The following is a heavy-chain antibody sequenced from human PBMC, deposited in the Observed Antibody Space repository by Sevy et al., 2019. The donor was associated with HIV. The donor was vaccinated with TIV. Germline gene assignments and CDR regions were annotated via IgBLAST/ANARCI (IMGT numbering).Heavy chain of an antibody. D-gene: IGHD3-10*01. V-gene: IGHV3-33*03. CDR1: GFNFSIYG. CDR2: ISYDGSGK. CDR3: AKGMRGPSLDY. Sequence: GGSLRLSCVVSGFNFSIYGMHWVRQAPGKGLEWVAVISYDGSGKYYGESVKGRVTISRDNSKNKVSLQMNSLRVEDTAVYYCAKGMRGPSLDYWGQGTLVTVSS. J-gene: IGHJ4*02.